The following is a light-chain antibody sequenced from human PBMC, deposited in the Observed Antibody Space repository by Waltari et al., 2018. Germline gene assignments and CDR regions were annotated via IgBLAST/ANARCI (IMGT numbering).Light chain of an antibody. Sequence: DIVMTQSPDSLTVSPGERATIHCRSRQSVSDHVNNKNYLAWYRQKPGQPPKLLISWAATREFGVPDRFSGSGSGTEFTLTISSLQPEDVAVYYCQQYYNTPPTFGQGTKVEIK. V-gene: IGKV4-1*01. CDR3: QQYYNTPPT. J-gene: IGKJ1*01. CDR2: WAA. CDR1: QSVSDHVNNKNY.